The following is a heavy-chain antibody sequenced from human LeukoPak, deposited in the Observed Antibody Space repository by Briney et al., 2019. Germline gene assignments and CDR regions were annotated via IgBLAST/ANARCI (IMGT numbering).Heavy chain of an antibody. J-gene: IGHJ4*02. CDR1: GGSISSGGYY. Sequence: SETLSLTCTVSGGSISSGGYYWSWIRQHPGKGLEWIGYIYYSGSTYYNPSLKSRVTISVDTSKNQFSLKLSSVTAADTAVYYCARGSLGRAVMFFDYWGQGTLVTVSS. V-gene: IGHV4-31*03. D-gene: IGHD3-10*01. CDR2: IYYSGST. CDR3: ARGSLGRAVMFFDY.